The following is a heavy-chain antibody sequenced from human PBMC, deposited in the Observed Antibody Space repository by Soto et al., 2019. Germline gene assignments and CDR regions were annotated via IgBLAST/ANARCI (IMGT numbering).Heavy chain of an antibody. Sequence: EVQLLESGGGSVQLGGSLRLSCAASGFTFSSYAMSWVRQARGKGLEWVSGLGGSGSSTFYADSVKGRFIISRDNSKNTLYLQKISLRAEDTAVYHCATVCTGYYYCFDSWGQGTLVTVSS. D-gene: IGHD3-9*01. CDR3: ATVCTGYYYCFDS. V-gene: IGHV3-23*01. CDR2: LGGSGSST. J-gene: IGHJ4*02. CDR1: GFTFSSYA.